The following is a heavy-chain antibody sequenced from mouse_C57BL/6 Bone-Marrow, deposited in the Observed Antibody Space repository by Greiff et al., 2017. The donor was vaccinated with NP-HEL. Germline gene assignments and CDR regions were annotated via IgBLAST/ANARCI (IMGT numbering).Heavy chain of an antibody. CDR2: IRLKSDNYAT. D-gene: IGHD1-1*01. Sequence: EVMLVESGGGLVQPGGSMKLSCVASGFTFSNYWMNWVRQSPEKGLEWVAQIRLKSDNYATHYAESVKGRFTISRDDSKSSVYLQMNNLRAEDTGIYYCTFITTVVATPTFDYWGQGTTLTVSS. J-gene: IGHJ2*01. V-gene: IGHV6-3*01. CDR1: GFTFSNYW. CDR3: TFITTVVATPTFDY.